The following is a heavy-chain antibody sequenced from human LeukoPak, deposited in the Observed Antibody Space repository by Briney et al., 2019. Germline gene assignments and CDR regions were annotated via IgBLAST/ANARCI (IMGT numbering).Heavy chain of an antibody. J-gene: IGHJ4*02. CDR3: ARGSIMGARGLGDY. Sequence: PGGSLRLSCAASGFTVSSNYMSWVRQAPGKGLEWVSVIYSGGSTYYADSVKGRFTISRDNSKNTLYLQMNSLRAEDTAVYYCARGSIMGARGLGDYWGQGTLVTVSS. CDR1: GFTVSSNY. CDR2: IYSGGST. V-gene: IGHV3-53*01. D-gene: IGHD1-26*01.